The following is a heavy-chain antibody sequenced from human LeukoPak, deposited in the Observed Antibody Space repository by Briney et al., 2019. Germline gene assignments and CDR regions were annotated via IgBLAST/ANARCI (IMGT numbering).Heavy chain of an antibody. CDR3: AKDLVVGLGTCCLDY. D-gene: IGHD2-8*02. CDR1: GFTFSSYA. Sequence: GGSLRLSCAASGFTFSSYAMSWVRQAPGKGLEWVSAISGSGGSTYYADSVKGRFTISRDNSKNTLYLQMNSLRAEDTAVYYCAKDLVVGLGTCCLDYWGQGTLVTVSS. J-gene: IGHJ4*02. CDR2: ISGSGGST. V-gene: IGHV3-23*01.